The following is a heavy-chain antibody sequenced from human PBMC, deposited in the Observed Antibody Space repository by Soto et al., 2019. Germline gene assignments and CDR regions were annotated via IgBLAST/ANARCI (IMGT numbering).Heavy chain of an antibody. CDR2: VTGNGGST. J-gene: IGHJ3*02. CDR3: AKAGMSHLFALEI. CDR1: GFTFSNYA. Sequence: GGSLRLSCAASGFTFSNYAISWVRRAPGKGLEWVSAVTGNGGSTFYADSVKGRFTISRDNSKDTLFLQMNSLRGEDSAVYYCAKAGMSHLFALEIWGQGTMVTVSS. V-gene: IGHV3-23*01.